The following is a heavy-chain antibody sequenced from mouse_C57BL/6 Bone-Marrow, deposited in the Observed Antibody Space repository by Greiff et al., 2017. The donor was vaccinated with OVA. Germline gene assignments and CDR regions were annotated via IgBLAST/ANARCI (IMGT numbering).Heavy chain of an antibody. V-gene: IGHV2-9-1*01. Sequence: QVTLKESGPGLVAPSQSLSITCTVSGFSLTSYAISWVRQPPGKGLEWLGVIWTGGGTNYNSALKSRLSISKDNSKSQVFLKMNSLQTDDTARYYCARNRGTTVVATRGYYAMDYWGQGTSVTVSS. J-gene: IGHJ4*01. D-gene: IGHD1-1*01. CDR3: ARNRGTTVVATRGYYAMDY. CDR2: IWTGGGT. CDR1: GFSLTSYA.